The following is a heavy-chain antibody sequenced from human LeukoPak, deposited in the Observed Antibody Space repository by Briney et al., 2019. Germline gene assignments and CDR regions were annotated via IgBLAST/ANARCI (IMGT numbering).Heavy chain of an antibody. CDR3: AKFDGDYGDFFDY. Sequence: PGGSLRLSCAASGFTFSSYAMSWVRQAPGKGLEWVSAISGSGGSTYYADSVKGRFTISRDNSKNKLYLQMNNLRAEDTAVYYCAKFDGDYGDFFDYWGQGTLVTVSS. CDR1: GFTFSSYA. D-gene: IGHD4-17*01. J-gene: IGHJ4*02. V-gene: IGHV3-23*01. CDR2: ISGSGGST.